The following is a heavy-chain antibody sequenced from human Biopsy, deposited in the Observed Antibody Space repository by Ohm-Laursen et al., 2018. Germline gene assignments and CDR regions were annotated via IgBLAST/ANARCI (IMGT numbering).Heavy chain of an antibody. V-gene: IGHV3-11*01. CDR3: ARAIGIVAAPIDY. J-gene: IGHJ4*02. CDR1: GFTFSDYF. Sequence: SLRLSCAASGFTFSDYFMSWIRQVPGKALEYVSSINSAGMIYYGDSVKGRFTISRDSASNSLFLQLNGLKDEDTAIYYCARAIGIVAAPIDYWGQGIRVTVSS. CDR2: SINSAGMI. D-gene: IGHD2-15*01.